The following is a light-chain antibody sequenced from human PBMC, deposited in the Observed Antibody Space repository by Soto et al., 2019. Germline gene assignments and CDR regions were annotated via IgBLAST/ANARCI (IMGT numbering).Light chain of an antibody. CDR2: AAS. J-gene: IGKJ1*01. V-gene: IGKV1-39*01. Sequence: DIQMTQSPSSLSASVGDRVTITCRASQSISSYLNWYQQKPGKAPKLLIYAASSLQSGVPSRFSGSGSGTDFTLTISILQPEDFATYYCQQSDSTPWTFVQGTKVEIK. CDR3: QQSDSTPWT. CDR1: QSISSY.